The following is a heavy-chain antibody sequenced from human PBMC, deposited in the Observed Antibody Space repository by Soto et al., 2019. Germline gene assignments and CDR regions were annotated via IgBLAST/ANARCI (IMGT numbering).Heavy chain of an antibody. J-gene: IGHJ4*02. D-gene: IGHD3-10*01. CDR1: GFTFSSYW. V-gene: IGHV3-74*01. CDR2: SKGDGIST. Sequence: EVQLVESGGGLVQSGGSLRLSCAASGFTFSSYWMHWVRQAPGKGLVWVSRSKGDGISTNYADSVKGRFTISRDNAKDTVFLQMNGLSAADTAVYYCARVAMGNYYNDYWGQGTLVTVSS. CDR3: ARVAMGNYYNDY.